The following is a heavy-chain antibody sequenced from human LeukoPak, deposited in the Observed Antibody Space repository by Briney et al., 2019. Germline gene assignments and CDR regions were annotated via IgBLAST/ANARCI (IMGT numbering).Heavy chain of an antibody. J-gene: IGHJ6*04. V-gene: IGHV3-21*01. D-gene: IGHD2-2*01. Sequence: GGSLRLSCAASGFTFSSYSMNWVRPAPGKGLEWVSSISSSSSYIYYADSVKGRFTISRDNAKNSLYLQMNSLRAEDTAVYYCARDEVVPAATNYYYYYGMDVWGKGTTVTVSS. CDR1: GFTFSSYS. CDR2: ISSSSSYI. CDR3: ARDEVVPAATNYYYYYGMDV.